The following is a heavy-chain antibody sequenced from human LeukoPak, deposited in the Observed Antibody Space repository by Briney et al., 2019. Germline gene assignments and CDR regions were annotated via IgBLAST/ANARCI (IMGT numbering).Heavy chain of an antibody. D-gene: IGHD3-16*01. V-gene: IGHV3-23*01. CDR3: AKEGRDYVWGRNFDY. CDR2: ISGSGGST. Sequence: GGSLRLSCAASGFTFSSYGMSWVRQAPGKGLEWVSAISGSGGSTYYADSVKGRFTISRDNSKNTLYLQMNSLRAEDTAVYYCAKEGRDYVWGRNFDYWGQGTLVTVSS. J-gene: IGHJ4*02. CDR1: GFTFSSYG.